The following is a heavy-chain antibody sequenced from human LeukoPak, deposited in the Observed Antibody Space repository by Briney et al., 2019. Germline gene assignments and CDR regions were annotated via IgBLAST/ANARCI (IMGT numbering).Heavy chain of an antibody. Sequence: GGSLRLSCAASGFTFSSYGMSWVRQAPGKGLEWVSAISGSGGSTYYADPVKGRFTISRDNSKNTLYLQMNSLRAEDTAVYYCAKDLVNYYDSSGYWGGEFDYWGQGTLVTVSS. CDR3: AKDLVNYYDSSGYWGGEFDY. CDR2: ISGSGGST. J-gene: IGHJ4*02. D-gene: IGHD3-22*01. V-gene: IGHV3-23*01. CDR1: GFTFSSYG.